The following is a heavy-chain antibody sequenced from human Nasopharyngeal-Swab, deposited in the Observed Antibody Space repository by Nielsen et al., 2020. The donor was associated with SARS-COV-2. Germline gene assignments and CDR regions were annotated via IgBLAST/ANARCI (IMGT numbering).Heavy chain of an antibody. V-gene: IGHV3-23*01. CDR2: ISGSGGST. Sequence: AISGSGGSTYYADSVKGRFTISRDNSKNTLYLQMNSLRAEDTAVYFCARGTSTSPGIDYWGQGILVTVSS. CDR3: ARGTSTSPGIDY. D-gene: IGHD1-1*01. J-gene: IGHJ4*02.